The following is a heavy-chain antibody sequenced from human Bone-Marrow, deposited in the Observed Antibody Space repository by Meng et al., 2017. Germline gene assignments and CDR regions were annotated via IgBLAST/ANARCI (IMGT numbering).Heavy chain of an antibody. CDR2: IIPILGIA. Sequence: SVKVSCKASGGTFSSYTISWVRQAPGQGLEWMGRIIPILGIANYAQKFQGRVTITADKSTSTAYMELSSLRSEDTAVYYCARENVVVVVAASGVHYDYGMDVWGQGTTVTVSS. CDR3: ARENVVVVVAASGVHYDYGMDV. J-gene: IGHJ6*02. CDR1: GGTFSSYT. D-gene: IGHD2-15*01. V-gene: IGHV1-69*04.